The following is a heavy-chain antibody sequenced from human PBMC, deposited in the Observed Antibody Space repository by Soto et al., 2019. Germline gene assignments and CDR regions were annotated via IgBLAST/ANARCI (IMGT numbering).Heavy chain of an antibody. J-gene: IGHJ6*02. Sequence: GGSLRLSCAASGFTFSSYSMNWVRQAPGKGLEWVSSISSSSSYIYYADSVKGRFTISRDNAENSLYLQMNRLRAEDTAVYYCARDRRGVAAARAADYYYGMDVWGQGTTVTVSS. D-gene: IGHD2-2*01. V-gene: IGHV3-21*01. CDR3: ARDRRGVAAARAADYYYGMDV. CDR2: ISSSSSYI. CDR1: GFTFSSYS.